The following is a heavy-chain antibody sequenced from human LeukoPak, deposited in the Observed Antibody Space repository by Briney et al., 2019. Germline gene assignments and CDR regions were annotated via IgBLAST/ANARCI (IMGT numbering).Heavy chain of an antibody. J-gene: IGHJ6*04. V-gene: IGHV1-69*13. CDR2: IIPIFGTA. CDR3: ARVRDYYDILTGYHNHYGMDV. Sequence: ASVTVSFKASGGTFSIYAISWVRQAPGQGLGWMGGIIPIFGTANYAQKFQGRVTITADESTSTAYMELSSLRSEDTAVYYCARVRDYYDILTGYHNHYGMDVWGKGTTVTVSS. D-gene: IGHD3-9*01. CDR1: GGTFSIYA.